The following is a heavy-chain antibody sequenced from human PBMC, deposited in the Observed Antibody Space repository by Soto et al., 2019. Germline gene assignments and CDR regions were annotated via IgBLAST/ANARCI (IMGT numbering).Heavy chain of an antibody. J-gene: IGHJ4*02. Sequence: LSQTLSLTCAISGDSVSSNSAAWNWIRRSPSRGLEWLGRTYYRSKWYNDYAVSVKSRITINPDTSKNQFSLQLNSVTPEDTAVYYCASGGRYSSGPADDYYFDYWGQGTLVTVSS. D-gene: IGHD6-25*01. CDR1: GDSVSSNSAA. CDR2: TYYRSKWYN. V-gene: IGHV6-1*01. CDR3: ASGGRYSSGPADDYYFDY.